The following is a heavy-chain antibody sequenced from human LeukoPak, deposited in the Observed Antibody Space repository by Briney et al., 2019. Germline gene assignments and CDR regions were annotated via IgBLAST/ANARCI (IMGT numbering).Heavy chain of an antibody. CDR1: GFTVSSNY. CDR3: ARDPRFSKDAFDI. J-gene: IGHJ3*02. Sequence: PGGSLRLSCAASGFTVSSNYMSWVRQAPGKGLEWVSVIYSGGSTYYADSVKGRFTISRDNSKNTLYLQMNSLRAEDTAVYYCARDPRFSKDAFDIWGQGTMVTVSS. CDR2: IYSGGST. V-gene: IGHV3-66*01. D-gene: IGHD2/OR15-2a*01.